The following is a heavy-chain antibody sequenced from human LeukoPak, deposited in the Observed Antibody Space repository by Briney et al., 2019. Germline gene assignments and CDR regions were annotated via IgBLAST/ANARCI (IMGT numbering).Heavy chain of an antibody. V-gene: IGHV1-69*04. CDR3: ARDGGYGDYIHDY. D-gene: IGHD4-17*01. J-gene: IGHJ4*02. CDR1: GGTFSSYA. Sequence: ASVTVSCKASGGTFSSYAISWVRQAPGQGLEWMGRIIPILGIANYAQKFQGRVTITADKSTSTAYMELSSLRSEDTAVYYCARDGGYGDYIHDYWGQGTLVTVSS. CDR2: IIPILGIA.